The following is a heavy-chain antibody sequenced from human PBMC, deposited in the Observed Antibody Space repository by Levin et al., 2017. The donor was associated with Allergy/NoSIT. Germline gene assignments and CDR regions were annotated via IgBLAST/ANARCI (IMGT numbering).Heavy chain of an antibody. CDR2: IYYSGST. V-gene: IGHV4-59*01. CDR1: GGSISSYY. Sequence: PSETLSLTCTVSGGSISSYYWSWIRQPPGKGLEWIGYIYYSGSTNYNPSLKSRVTISVDTSKNQFSLKLSSVTAADTAVYYCARARVVPAVNWFDPWGQGTLVTVSS. D-gene: IGHD2-2*01. CDR3: ARARVVPAVNWFDP. J-gene: IGHJ5*02.